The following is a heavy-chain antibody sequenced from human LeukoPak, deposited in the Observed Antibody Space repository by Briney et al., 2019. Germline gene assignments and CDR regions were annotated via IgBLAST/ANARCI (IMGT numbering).Heavy chain of an antibody. Sequence: GGSLRLSCAASGITFSDYYMNWIRQAPGKGLEWVSYIRSSGTSIYYADSVKGRFTISRDNAKNSLFLQMNSLRAEDTAVYYCAGKIRRDGYPRDAFDIWGQGTMVTVSS. CDR2: IRSSGTSI. CDR1: GITFSDYY. J-gene: IGHJ3*02. V-gene: IGHV3-11*04. D-gene: IGHD5-24*01. CDR3: AGKIRRDGYPRDAFDI.